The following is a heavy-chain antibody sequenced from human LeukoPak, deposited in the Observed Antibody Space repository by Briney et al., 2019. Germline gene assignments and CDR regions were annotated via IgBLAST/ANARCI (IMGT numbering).Heavy chain of an antibody. Sequence: PSETPSLTCTVSGGSLISDYWSCVPQPPEKGREWICHIYYSGSTTYNTPPKRRATISLDTSKNKFSLNPSCVTAAATTRPYCARSTTVTPRYFQHWGQGTLVTVSS. D-gene: IGHD4-17*01. CDR2: IYYSGST. V-gene: IGHV4-59*08. CDR3: ARSTTVTPRYFQH. CDR1: GGSLISDY. J-gene: IGHJ1*01.